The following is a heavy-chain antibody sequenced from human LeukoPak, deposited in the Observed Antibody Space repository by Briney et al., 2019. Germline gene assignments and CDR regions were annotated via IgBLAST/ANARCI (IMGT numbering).Heavy chain of an antibody. CDR2: ISSSGSYI. Sequence: GGSLRLSCAASGFTFSSYSMSWVRQAPGKGLEWVSSISSSGSYIYYADSVKGRFTISRDNAKNSLYLQMNSLRAEDTAVYYCARDANEYSSSWGYYYYGMDVWGQGTTVTVSS. D-gene: IGHD6-13*01. J-gene: IGHJ6*02. CDR1: GFTFSSYS. V-gene: IGHV3-21*01. CDR3: ARDANEYSSSWGYYYYGMDV.